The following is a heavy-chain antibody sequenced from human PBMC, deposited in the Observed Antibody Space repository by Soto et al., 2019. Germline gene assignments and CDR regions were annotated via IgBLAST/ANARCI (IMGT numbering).Heavy chain of an antibody. Sequence: VGSLRLSCAASGLTFSSYWMHWVRQAPGKGLVWVSRINSDWRSTSYADSVKGRFTISRDNSKNTLYLQMNSMRAEDKAVYYCARAGVSDYCRPGALVTVS. V-gene: IGHV3-74*01. J-gene: IGHJ4*02. CDR2: INSDWRST. D-gene: IGHD3-10*01. CDR1: GLTFSSYW. CDR3: ARAGVSDY.